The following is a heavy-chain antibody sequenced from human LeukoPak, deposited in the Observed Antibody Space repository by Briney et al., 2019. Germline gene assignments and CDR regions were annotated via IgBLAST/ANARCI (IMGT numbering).Heavy chain of an antibody. CDR3: ARDQGLTYYYGSGSYIVGYFDY. V-gene: IGHV4-34*01. D-gene: IGHD3-10*01. CDR1: GGSFSGYY. CDR2: INHSGST. J-gene: IGHJ4*02. Sequence: SETLSLTCAVYGGSFSGYYWSWIRQPPGKGLEWIGEINHSGSTNYNPSLKSRVTISVDTSKNQFSPKLSSVTAADTAVYYCARDQGLTYYYGSGSYIVGYFDYWGQGTLVTVSS.